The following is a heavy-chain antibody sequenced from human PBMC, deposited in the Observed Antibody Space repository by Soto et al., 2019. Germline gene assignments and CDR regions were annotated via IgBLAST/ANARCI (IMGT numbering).Heavy chain of an antibody. CDR1: GFTVSSNY. V-gene: IGHV3-53*01. J-gene: IGHJ6*02. D-gene: IGHD3-10*01. CDR3: ARSMVRGVIRYGMDV. Sequence: GGSLRLSCAASGFTVSSNYMRWVRQAPGKGLESVSVIYSGGSTYYADGVKGRFTISRDSSKNTLYLQMNSLRAEDTAVYYCARSMVRGVIRYGMDVWGQGTTVTVSS. CDR2: IYSGGST.